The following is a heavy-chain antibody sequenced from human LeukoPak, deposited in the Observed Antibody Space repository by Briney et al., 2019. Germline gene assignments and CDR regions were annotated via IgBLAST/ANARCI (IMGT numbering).Heavy chain of an antibody. CDR3: ANLRRRDGYNFDY. CDR2: ISSSGSTI. V-gene: IGHV3-11*01. D-gene: IGHD5-24*01. CDR1: TSSAFY. J-gene: IGHJ4*02. Sequence: TSSAFYWGWIRQAPGKGLEWVSYISSSGSTIYYADSVKGRFTISRDNAKNSLYLQMNSLRAEDTAVYYCANLRRRDGYNFDYWGQGTLVTVSS.